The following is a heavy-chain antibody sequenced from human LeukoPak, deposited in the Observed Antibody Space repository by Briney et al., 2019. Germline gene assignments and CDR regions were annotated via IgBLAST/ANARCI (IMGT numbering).Heavy chain of an antibody. V-gene: IGHV4-59*08. CDR3: ARSKLYSSGGVDL. J-gene: IGHJ2*01. D-gene: IGHD6-25*01. CDR2: IYYSGST. CDR1: GFTFSSHE. Sequence: GSLRLSCAASGFTFSSHEMNWIRQPPGKGLEWIGYIYYSGSTNYNPSLKSRVTISVDTSKNQFSLKLSSVTAADTAVYYCARSKLYSSGGVDLWGRGTLVTVSS.